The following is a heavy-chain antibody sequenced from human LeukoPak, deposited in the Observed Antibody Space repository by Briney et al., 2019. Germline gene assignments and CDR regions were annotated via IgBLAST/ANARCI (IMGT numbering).Heavy chain of an antibody. CDR1: GGSISSYY. CDR3: ARLNITTYRDAFDI. D-gene: IGHD2/OR15-2a*01. V-gene: IGHV4-59*08. Sequence: SETLSLTCTVSGGSISSYYWSWIRQPPGKGLEWIGYIYYSGSTNYNPSLKSRVTISVDTSKNQFSLKLSSVTAADTAVYYCARLNITTYRDAFDIWGQGTMVTVSS. J-gene: IGHJ3*02. CDR2: IYYSGST.